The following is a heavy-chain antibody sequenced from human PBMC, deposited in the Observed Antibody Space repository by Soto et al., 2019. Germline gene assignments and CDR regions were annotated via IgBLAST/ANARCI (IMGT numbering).Heavy chain of an antibody. CDR3: ARVGDSSYKDYFAY. V-gene: IGHV4-34*01. J-gene: IGHJ4*02. Sequence: SETLSLSCAVSGGSFRGYYWSWIRQPPGKGLEWIGEINHSGSTNYNPSLKSRVTISVATSKNQFSLKLSSVTAADTAVYYCARVGDSSYKDYFAYWGQGTLVTVSS. CDR2: INHSGST. CDR1: GGSFRGYY. D-gene: IGHD3-22*01.